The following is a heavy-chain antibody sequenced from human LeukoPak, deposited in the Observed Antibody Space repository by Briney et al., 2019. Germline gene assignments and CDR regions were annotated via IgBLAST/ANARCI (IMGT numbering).Heavy chain of an antibody. Sequence: PSETLSLTCTVSGGSISSYYWSWIRQPPGKGLEWIGYIYYSGSTNYNPSLKSRVTISVDTSKSQFSLKLSSVTAADTAVYYCARDLALNYYFDYWGQGTLVTVSS. D-gene: IGHD1-7*01. CDR1: GGSISSYY. CDR2: IYYSGST. CDR3: ARDLALNYYFDY. V-gene: IGHV4-59*01. J-gene: IGHJ4*02.